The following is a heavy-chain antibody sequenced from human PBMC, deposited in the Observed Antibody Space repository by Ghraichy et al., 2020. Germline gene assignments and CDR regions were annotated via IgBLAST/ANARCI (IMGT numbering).Heavy chain of an antibody. D-gene: IGHD2/OR15-2a*01. V-gene: IGHV3-48*03. CDR3: ARAVSYYYGMDV. CDR2: ISSSGSPI. Sequence: GGSLRLSCAASGFTFSGFEINWVRQAPGKGLEWVSYISSSGSPIYYADSVKGRFTISRDNAKNSLYLQMNSLRAEDTAVYYCARAVSYYYGMDVWGRGTTVTVSS. J-gene: IGHJ6*02. CDR1: GFTFSGFE.